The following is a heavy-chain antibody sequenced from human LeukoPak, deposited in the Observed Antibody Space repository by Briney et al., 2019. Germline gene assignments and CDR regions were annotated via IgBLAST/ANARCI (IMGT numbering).Heavy chain of an antibody. CDR1: GFTFSDSW. Sequence: GGSLRLSCAASGFTFSDSWMSWVRQAPGKGLEWVGNIKQDGSEKYFVDSVKGRFTIYRDSAKNTLYLQMNRLTAEDTAVYYCARVRYGNYFDYWGQGTLVSVSS. J-gene: IGHJ4*02. D-gene: IGHD3-16*02. CDR2: IKQDGSEK. CDR3: ARVRYGNYFDY. V-gene: IGHV3-7*04.